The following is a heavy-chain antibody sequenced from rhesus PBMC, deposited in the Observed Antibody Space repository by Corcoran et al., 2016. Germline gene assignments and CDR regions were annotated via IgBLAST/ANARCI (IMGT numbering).Heavy chain of an antibody. CDR1: GFSLPTSGMG. V-gene: IGHV2-174*01. D-gene: IGHD7-45*01. J-gene: IGHJ4*01. Sequence: QVTLKESGPALVKPTQTLTLTCTFPGFSLPTSGMGGGWVRQHPGKALDWLAFIYWDDAKRYSTSLKTRVTISKDTSKNQVVLTMTNMDPVDTATYYCTRRPTWGFEFDFWGQGVLVTVSS. CDR2: IYWDDAK. CDR3: TRRPTWGFEFDF.